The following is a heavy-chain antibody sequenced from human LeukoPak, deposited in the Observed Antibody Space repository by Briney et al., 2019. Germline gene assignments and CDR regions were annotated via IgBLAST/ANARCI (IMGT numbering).Heavy chain of an antibody. CDR3: ARRNAMGV. J-gene: IGHJ6*02. V-gene: IGHV3-7*03. CDR2: INRDGSER. CDR1: GFTFSNYW. Sequence: GGSLRLSCAASGFTFSNYWMTWVRQAPGKGLEWVANINRDGSERYYVDSVKGRFTISRDDAKSSLYLQMNSLRAEDTAVYYCARRNAMGVWGQGTTVIVFS.